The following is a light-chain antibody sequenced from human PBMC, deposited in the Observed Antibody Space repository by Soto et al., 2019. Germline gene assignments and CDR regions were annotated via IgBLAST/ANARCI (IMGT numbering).Light chain of an antibody. J-gene: IGKJ5*01. CDR2: GAS. V-gene: IGKV1-5*01. CDR1: QDISTF. Sequence: RLTQSPSSLSASVGDTVTISCRASQDISTFLAWYQHKPGKAPTLLIFGASSLHNGVPPRFAGSGSGSEFPLTINRLQPDDFATYYCQNYTISSAPFGQGTRV. CDR3: QNYTISSAP.